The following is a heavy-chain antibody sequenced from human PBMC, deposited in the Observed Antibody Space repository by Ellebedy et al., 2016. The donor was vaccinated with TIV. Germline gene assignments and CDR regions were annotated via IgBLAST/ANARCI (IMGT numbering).Heavy chain of an antibody. CDR2: INHSGST. CDR3: ARDRGRDYCGGDCYPPRGMDV. J-gene: IGHJ6*02. Sequence: SETLSLXXAVYGGSFSGYYWSWIRQPPGKGLEWIGEINHSGSTNYNPSLKSRVTISVDTSKNQFSLKLSSVTAADTAVYYCARDRGRDYCGGDCYPPRGMDVWGQGTTVTVSS. V-gene: IGHV4-34*01. D-gene: IGHD2-21*02. CDR1: GGSFSGYY.